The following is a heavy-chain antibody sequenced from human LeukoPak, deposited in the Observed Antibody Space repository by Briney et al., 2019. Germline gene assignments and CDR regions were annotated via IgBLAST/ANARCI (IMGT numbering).Heavy chain of an antibody. CDR3: AKFGHPEYLFDY. Sequence: SETLSLTCSVSGGSISSSSYYWGWIRQPTGRGLEWIGSIYYSGSTYYNPSLKSRVTMSVDTSKNQFSLKLTSVTAADTAIYYCAKFGHPEYLFDYRGQGTLVTVSS. D-gene: IGHD2/OR15-2a*01. V-gene: IGHV4-39*07. CDR2: IYYSGST. J-gene: IGHJ4*02. CDR1: GGSISSSSYY.